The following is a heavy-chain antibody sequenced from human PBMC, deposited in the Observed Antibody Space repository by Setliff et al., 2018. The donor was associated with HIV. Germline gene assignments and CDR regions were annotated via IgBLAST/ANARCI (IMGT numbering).Heavy chain of an antibody. J-gene: IGHJ4*02. V-gene: IGHV3-33*06. CDR1: GFTFSSYW. Sequence: PGGSLRLSCAASGFTFSSYWMSWVRQAPGKGLEWVAVIWYDGNKKNYVDSVKGRFTISRDNSKNTLYLQMNSLRVEDTAVYFCAKAPYSLDYFDNWGQGTLVTVSS. CDR3: AKAPYSLDYFDN. CDR2: IWYDGNKK. D-gene: IGHD3-16*01.